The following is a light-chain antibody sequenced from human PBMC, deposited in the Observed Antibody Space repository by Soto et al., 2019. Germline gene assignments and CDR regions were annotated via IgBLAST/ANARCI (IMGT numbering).Light chain of an antibody. CDR2: EVV. CDR1: KNDIGVYDF. V-gene: IGLV2-8*01. CDR3: KSYAGSNTYA. Sequence: QSVLTQPPSASGSPGQSVTISCTGTKNDIGVYDFVSWYQHHPGKAPRLIIYEVVQRPSGVPDRFSGSKSGNTASLTVSGLQAADEDDYSCKSYAGSNTYAFGSGTKV. J-gene: IGLJ1*01.